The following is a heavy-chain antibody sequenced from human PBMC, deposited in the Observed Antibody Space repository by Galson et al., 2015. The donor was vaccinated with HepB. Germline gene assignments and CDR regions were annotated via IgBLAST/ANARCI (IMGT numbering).Heavy chain of an antibody. D-gene: IGHD2-21*02. V-gene: IGHV1-69*13. CDR1: GGTFRNYA. CDR3: ASLATDQSDFFNY. CDR2: IIPLYGTT. J-gene: IGHJ4*02. Sequence: SVKVSCKASGGTFRNYAISWVRKAPGQGLEWMGGIIPLYGTTKSAQKFEGRLTITADGSTSTIYMDLSILTSEDTAVYYCASLATDQSDFFNYWGQGTLITVSS.